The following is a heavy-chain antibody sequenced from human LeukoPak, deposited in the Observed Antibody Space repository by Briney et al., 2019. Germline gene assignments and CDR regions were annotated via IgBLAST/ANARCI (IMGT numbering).Heavy chain of an antibody. CDR1: GFTFDNYA. V-gene: IGHV3-9*01. CDR3: VKDYCSSTSCYTDY. D-gene: IGHD2-2*02. Sequence: PGGSLRLSCAASGFTFDNYAMHWVRQVPGEGLEWVSGITWNSGSIGYADSVKGRFTISRDNAKNSLHLQMNSLRAEDTALYYCVKDYCSSTSCYTDYWGQGTLVTVSS. J-gene: IGHJ4*02. CDR2: ITWNSGSI.